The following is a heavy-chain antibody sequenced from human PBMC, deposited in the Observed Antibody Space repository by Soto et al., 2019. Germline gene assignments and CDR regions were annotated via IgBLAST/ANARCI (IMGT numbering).Heavy chain of an antibody. CDR3: ARPRFRGMDV. CDR1: GFRLSNHF. V-gene: IGHV3-7*03. Sequence: EMQLVESGGGLVQPGGSLRLSCVASGFRLSNHFMNWVRQAPGKGLEWVATIKEDGREKYYVESEEGRFTISRDNAKNSLYLEVSNVRDGDTAVYYCARPRFRGMDVWGQGTTVTVSS. J-gene: IGHJ6*02. D-gene: IGHD3-10*01. CDR2: IKEDGREK.